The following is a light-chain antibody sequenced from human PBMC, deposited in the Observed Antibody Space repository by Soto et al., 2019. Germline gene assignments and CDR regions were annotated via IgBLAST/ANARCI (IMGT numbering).Light chain of an antibody. Sequence: QSVLTQPASVSGSPGQSITISCTGTSSDVGGYNYVSWYQQHPGKAPKLMIYEVSNRPSGVSNRFSGSKSANTASLTISGLQAEDEADYYCSSYTTSKTRVFGGGTKVTVL. CDR1: SSDVGGYNY. J-gene: IGLJ3*02. CDR2: EVS. V-gene: IGLV2-14*01. CDR3: SSYTTSKTRV.